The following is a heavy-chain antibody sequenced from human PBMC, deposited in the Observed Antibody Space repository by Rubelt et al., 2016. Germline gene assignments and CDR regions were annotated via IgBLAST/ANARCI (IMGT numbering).Heavy chain of an antibody. CDR3: AKDLGASNYFDY. V-gene: IGHV3-30*02. CDR1: FSDYG. Sequence: FSDYGMHWVRQAPGKGLEWVAFIRYDGTNKYYADSVKVRFTISRDNPKNTLYLQMNSLRAEDMAVYYCAKDLGASNYFDYWGQGTQVTVSS. J-gene: IGHJ4*02. D-gene: IGHD1-26*01. CDR2: IRYDGTNK.